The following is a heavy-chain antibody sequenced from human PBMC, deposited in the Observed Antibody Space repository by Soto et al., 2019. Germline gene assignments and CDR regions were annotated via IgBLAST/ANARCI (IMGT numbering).Heavy chain of an antibody. D-gene: IGHD5-18*01. CDR2: ISSSSNTI. Sequence: ESGGGLVQPGGSLRLSCAASGFTFSSCSMNWVRQAPRKGLEWVSYISSSSNTIYYADSVKGRFSISRDNAKNSLYLQMISLRDEDTAVYYCARAGRGYSYGYFDYWGQGTLVTVSS. CDR1: GFTFSSCS. J-gene: IGHJ4*02. CDR3: ARAGRGYSYGYFDY. V-gene: IGHV3-48*02.